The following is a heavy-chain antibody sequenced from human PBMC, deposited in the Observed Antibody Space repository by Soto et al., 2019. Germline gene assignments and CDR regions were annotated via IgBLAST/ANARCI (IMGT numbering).Heavy chain of an antibody. CDR3: ATDVDTVGLSDGSGYFDL. V-gene: IGHV3-23*01. CDR2: ISGSGVGT. Sequence: EVQLLESGGGSVQPGGSLRLSCEASGFIFRNYAMSWVRQAPGKGLEWVSSISGSGVGTYYADSVQGRFTISRDNSTNTLFLQLSSLRAEDTALYYCATDVDTVGLSDGSGYFDLWGQGALVTVSS. CDR1: GFIFRNYA. J-gene: IGHJ4*02. D-gene: IGHD3-22*01.